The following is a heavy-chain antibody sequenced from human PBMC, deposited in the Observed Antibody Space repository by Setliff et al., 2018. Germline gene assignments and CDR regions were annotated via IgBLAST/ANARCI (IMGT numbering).Heavy chain of an antibody. CDR1: GFTFSSNN. J-gene: IGHJ5*02. V-gene: IGHV3-21*01. CDR2: ISGSSSYI. CDR3: ARAPSSSSASWFDP. Sequence: PGGSLRLSCAASGFTFSSNNMHWVRQAPGKGLEWVSCISGSSSYIYYADSVEGRFTISRDNAKNSLYLQMNSLRAEDTAVYYCARAPSSSSASWFDPWGQGTLVTVSS. D-gene: IGHD6-6*01.